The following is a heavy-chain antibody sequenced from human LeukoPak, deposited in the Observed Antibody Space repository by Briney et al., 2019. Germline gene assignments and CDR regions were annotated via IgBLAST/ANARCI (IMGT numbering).Heavy chain of an antibody. CDR1: GGSINSNNYY. V-gene: IGHV4-39*02. CDR2: IYSSGSA. J-gene: IGHJ4*02. CDR3: AREQLVGSRYFDY. D-gene: IGHD1-1*01. Sequence: PSETLSLTCTVSGGSINSNNYYWGWIRQPPGKGLEWIGSIYSSGSAYYNPSLKSRVTISVDTSKNQFSLRLSSVTAADTAVYYCAREQLVGSRYFDYWGQGTLVTVSS.